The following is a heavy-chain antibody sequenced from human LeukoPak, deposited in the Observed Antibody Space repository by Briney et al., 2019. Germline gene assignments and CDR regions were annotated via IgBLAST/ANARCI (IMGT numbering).Heavy chain of an antibody. J-gene: IGHJ4*02. D-gene: IGHD6-13*01. CDR2: ISGSGGST. CDR3: ASPRVAHSSSWYVYRRINYYFDY. V-gene: IGHV3-23*01. Sequence: GGSLRLSCAASGFTFSSYAMSWVRQAPGKGLEWVSAISGSGGSTYYADSVKGRFTISRDNSKNTLYLQMNSLRAEDTAVYYCASPRVAHSSSWYVYRRINYYFDYWGQGTLVTVSS. CDR1: GFTFSSYA.